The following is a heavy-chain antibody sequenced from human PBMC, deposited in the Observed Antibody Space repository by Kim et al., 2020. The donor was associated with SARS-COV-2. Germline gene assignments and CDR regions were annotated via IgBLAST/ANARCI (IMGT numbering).Heavy chain of an antibody. CDR1: GGTFSSYA. D-gene: IGHD6-13*01. CDR3: ARGPGEQQLAWDAFDI. J-gene: IGHJ3*02. V-gene: IGHV1-69*13. Sequence: SVKVSCKASGGTFSSYAISWVRQAPGQGLEWMGGIIPIFGTANYAQKFQGRVTITADESTSTAYMELSSLRSEDTAVYYCARGPGEQQLAWDAFDIWGQGTMVTVSS. CDR2: IIPIFGTA.